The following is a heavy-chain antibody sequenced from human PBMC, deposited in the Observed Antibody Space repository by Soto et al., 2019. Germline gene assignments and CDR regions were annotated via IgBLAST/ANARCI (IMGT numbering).Heavy chain of an antibody. V-gene: IGHV3-73*01. CDR3: AKDLAISDIVVVPAARGFDP. D-gene: IGHD2-2*01. Sequence: HPGGSLRLSCAASGFTFSGSAIHWVRQAPGKGLEWVGRIRDKGNNYATAYAASVKGRFTISRDDSENTLYLQMNSLRAEDTAVYYCAKDLAISDIVVVPAARGFDPWGQGTLVTVSS. J-gene: IGHJ5*02. CDR1: GFTFSGSA. CDR2: IRDKGNNYAT.